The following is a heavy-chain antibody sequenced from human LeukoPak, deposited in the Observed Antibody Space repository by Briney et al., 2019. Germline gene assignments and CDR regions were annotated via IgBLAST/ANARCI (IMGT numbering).Heavy chain of an antibody. CDR2: INHSGST. Sequence: SETLSLTCAVSGGSFSGYYWSWIRQPPGKGLEWIGEINHSGSTNYNPSLKSRVTISVDTSKNQFSLKLSSVTAADTAVYYCARGSGNPSRWGQGTLVTVSS. CDR3: ARGSGNPSR. CDR1: GGSFSGYY. J-gene: IGHJ4*02. V-gene: IGHV4-34*01. D-gene: IGHD3-10*01.